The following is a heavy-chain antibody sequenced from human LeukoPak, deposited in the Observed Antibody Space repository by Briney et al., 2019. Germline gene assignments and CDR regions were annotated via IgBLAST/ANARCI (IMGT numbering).Heavy chain of an antibody. Sequence: SETLSLTCTVSGGSISSYYWSWIRQPPGKGLEWIGYIYNSGSTNYNPSLKSRVTISVDTSTKQSSLKLRSWTAADTAVYYCARHRFGYGLDYWGQGTLVTVSS. D-gene: IGHD3-10*01. CDR1: GGSISSYY. V-gene: IGHV4-59*08. CDR3: ARHRFGYGLDY. J-gene: IGHJ4*02. CDR2: IYNSGST.